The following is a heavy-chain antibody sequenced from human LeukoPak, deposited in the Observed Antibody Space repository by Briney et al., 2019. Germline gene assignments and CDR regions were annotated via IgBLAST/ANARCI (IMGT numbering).Heavy chain of an antibody. CDR1: GGTFSSYS. J-gene: IGHJ3*02. Sequence: SVKVSCKASGGTFSSYSISWVRQAPGQGLEWMGRIIPIFGTANYAQKFQGRVTITTDESTSTAYMELSSLRSEDTAVYYCASPLGATTTCDAFDIWGQGTMVTVSS. V-gene: IGHV1-69*05. D-gene: IGHD5-12*01. CDR3: ASPLGATTTCDAFDI. CDR2: IIPIFGTA.